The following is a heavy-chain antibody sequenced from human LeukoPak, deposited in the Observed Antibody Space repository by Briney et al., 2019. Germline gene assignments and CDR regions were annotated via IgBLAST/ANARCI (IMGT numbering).Heavy chain of an antibody. CDR3: ARDYYDSSGYYCNDY. J-gene: IGHJ4*02. CDR1: GFTFSSYE. Sequence: GSLRLSCAASGFTFSSYEMNWVRPAPGKGLEWVSYISSSGSTIYYADSVKGRFTISRDNAKNSLYLQMNSLRAEDTAVYYCARDYYDSSGYYCNDYWGQGTLVTVSS. V-gene: IGHV3-48*03. D-gene: IGHD3-22*01. CDR2: ISSSGSTI.